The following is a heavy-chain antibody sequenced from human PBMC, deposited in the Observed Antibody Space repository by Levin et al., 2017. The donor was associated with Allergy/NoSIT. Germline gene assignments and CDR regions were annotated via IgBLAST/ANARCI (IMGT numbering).Heavy chain of an antibody. CDR3: ARLLEDCVWYTGLEV. CDR1: GYTFTDYG. D-gene: IGHD6-19*01. Sequence: GESLKISCKASGYTFTDYGISWVREVPGQGLEWLGWIAAYNLKTTYSQTLQGRVTMTRDTSTNTAYLELRSLRSDDTAVYYCARLLEDCVWYTGLEVGGQGTTGTVSS. V-gene: IGHV1-18*01. CDR2: IAAYNLKT. J-gene: IGHJ6*02.